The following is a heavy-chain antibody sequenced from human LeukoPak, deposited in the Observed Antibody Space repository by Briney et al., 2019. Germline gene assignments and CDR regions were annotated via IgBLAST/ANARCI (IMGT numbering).Heavy chain of an antibody. CDR3: ARGASAMFYYYYYYMDV. J-gene: IGHJ6*03. CDR2: MNPNSGNT. V-gene: IGHV1-8*01. Sequence: ASVKVSCKASGYTFTSYNINWVRHATGQGLEWMGWMNPNSGNTGYAQKFQGRVTMTRNTSISTAYMELSSLRSEDTAVYYCARGASAMFYYYYYYMDVWGKGTTVTVSS. D-gene: IGHD3-10*02. CDR1: GYTFTSYN.